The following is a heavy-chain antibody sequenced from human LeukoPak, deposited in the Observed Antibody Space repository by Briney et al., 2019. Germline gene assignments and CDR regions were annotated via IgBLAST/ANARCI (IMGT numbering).Heavy chain of an antibody. J-gene: IGHJ5*02. V-gene: IGHV4-61*08. Sequence: PSETLSLTCAVSGGSISSGGYSWNWIRQPPGKGLEWIGFIYYSGSTNYNPSLKSRVTISVDTSKKQFSLKLSSVTAADTAVYYCAREKIAYYDNSGRGWFDPWGQGTLVTVSS. CDR2: IYYSGST. D-gene: IGHD3-22*01. CDR1: GGSISSGGYS. CDR3: AREKIAYYDNSGRGWFDP.